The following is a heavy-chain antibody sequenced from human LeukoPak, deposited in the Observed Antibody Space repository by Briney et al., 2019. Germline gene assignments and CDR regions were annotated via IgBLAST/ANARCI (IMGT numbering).Heavy chain of an antibody. CDR1: GGTFSSIS. D-gene: IGHD3-9*01. Sequence: ASVKVSCKPSGGTFSSISFHWVRQAPGQGLEWMGWISAYNGNTDYAQKLQGRVTMTTDTSTSTAYMELRSLRSDDTAVYYCARDGYYDILTGYYTLDYWGQGTLVTVSS. V-gene: IGHV1-18*01. CDR3: ARDGYYDILTGYYTLDY. J-gene: IGHJ4*02. CDR2: ISAYNGNT.